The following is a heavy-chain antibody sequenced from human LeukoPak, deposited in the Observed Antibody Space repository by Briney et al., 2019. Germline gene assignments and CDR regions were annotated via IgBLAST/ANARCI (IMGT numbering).Heavy chain of an antibody. CDR2: IRHSGST. V-gene: IGHV4-34*01. Sequence: SETLSLTCTVSGGSISSYYWSWIRQAPGKGLEWIGEIRHSGSTNYNPSLKGRVTVSVDTSKNQFSLRLTSVTAADTAVYYCARRGSWTYYYAMDVWGQGTTVTVSS. CDR1: GGSISSYY. J-gene: IGHJ6*02. CDR3: ARRGSWTYYYAMDV. D-gene: IGHD6-13*01.